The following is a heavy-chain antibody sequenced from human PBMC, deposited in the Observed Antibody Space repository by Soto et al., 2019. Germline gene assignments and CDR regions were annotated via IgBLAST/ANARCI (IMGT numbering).Heavy chain of an antibody. CDR2: IYYSGST. J-gene: IGHJ4*02. V-gene: IGHV4-59*04. D-gene: IGHD3-22*01. CDR1: GGSISSYY. CDR3: MLGSGWKDFDY. Sequence: SETLSLTCTVSGGSISSYYWSWIRQPPGKGLEWIGNIYYSGSTYYNPSLKSRVTISVDTSKNQFSLKLSSVTAADTAVYYCMLGSGWKDFDYWGQGTLVTVSS.